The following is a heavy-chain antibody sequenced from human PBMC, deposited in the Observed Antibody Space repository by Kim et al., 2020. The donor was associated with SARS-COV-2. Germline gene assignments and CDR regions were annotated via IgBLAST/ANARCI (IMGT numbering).Heavy chain of an antibody. CDR1: GFSFSTYT. D-gene: IGHD3-9*01. CDR2: ISGIGSNT. Sequence: GGSLRLSCAASGFSFSTYTMTWVRQAPGKGLEWVAGISGIGSNTFYADSVKGRFTISRDNSNNTLFLHMNKLRGDDTALYYCAKPLLLTGSGNDAFDYWGQGTLVTVSS. CDR3: AKPLLLTGSGNDAFDY. V-gene: IGHV3-23*01. J-gene: IGHJ4*02.